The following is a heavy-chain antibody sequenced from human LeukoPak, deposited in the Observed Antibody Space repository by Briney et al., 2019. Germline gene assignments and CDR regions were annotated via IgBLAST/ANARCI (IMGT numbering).Heavy chain of an antibody. D-gene: IGHD2-2*01. V-gene: IGHV4-34*01. CDR2: INHSGST. CDR1: GGDRSGGY. Sequence: SVSLSLSCAETGGDRSGGYWSRIRRSPGKEKKRIGEINHSGSTTYNPSLKSRVTISVDTSKNQFSLKLSSVTAADTAVYYCAIHIVVVPAAKKKNWFDPWGQGTLVTVSS. CDR3: AIHIVVVPAAKKKNWFDP. J-gene: IGHJ5*02.